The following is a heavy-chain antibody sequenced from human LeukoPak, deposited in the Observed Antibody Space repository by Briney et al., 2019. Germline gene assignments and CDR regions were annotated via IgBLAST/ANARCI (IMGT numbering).Heavy chain of an antibody. Sequence: GGSLRLSCAASGFTFSSYALSWVRQPPGRGREWVSAISGSGGSTDYADSVKGRFTISRDNSKNTLYLQMNSLRAEDTAVYYCAKALVITGTHDYWGQGTLVTVSS. CDR2: ISGSGGST. D-gene: IGHD1-7*01. J-gene: IGHJ4*02. V-gene: IGHV3-23*01. CDR3: AKALVITGTHDY. CDR1: GFTFSSYA.